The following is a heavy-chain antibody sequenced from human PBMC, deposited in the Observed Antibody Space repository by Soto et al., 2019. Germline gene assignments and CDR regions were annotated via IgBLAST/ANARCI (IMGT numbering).Heavy chain of an antibody. J-gene: IGHJ6*02. Sequence: PGGSLRLSCAAPGFTFSDYYMSWIRQAPGKGLEWVSYISSSSSYTNYADSVTGRFTISRDNAKNSLYLQMNRLRAEDTAVYYCASFGLVVVITPYDYGMDVWGQGTTVPVSS. CDR3: ASFGLVVVITPYDYGMDV. D-gene: IGHD3-22*01. CDR1: GFTFSDYY. V-gene: IGHV3-11*06. CDR2: ISSSSSYT.